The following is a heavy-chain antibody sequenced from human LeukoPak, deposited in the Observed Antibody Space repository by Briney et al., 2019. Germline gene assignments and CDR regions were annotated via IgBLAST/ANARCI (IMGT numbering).Heavy chain of an antibody. V-gene: IGHV1-18*01. CDR3: ARVDSGYANYYYYMDV. CDR1: GYTFTSYG. CDR2: ISAYNGNT. Sequence: ASVKVSCKASGYTFTSYGISWVRQAPGQGLEWMGWISAYNGNTNYAQKLQGRVTMTTDTSTSTAYMELRSLRSDDTAVYYCARVDSGYANYYYYMDVWGKGTTVTVSS. J-gene: IGHJ6*03. D-gene: IGHD5-12*01.